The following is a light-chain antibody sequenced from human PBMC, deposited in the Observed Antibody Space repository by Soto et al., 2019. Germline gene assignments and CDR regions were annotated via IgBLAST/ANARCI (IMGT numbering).Light chain of an antibody. CDR2: GAS. CDR3: QQHNNWIT. J-gene: IGKJ5*01. CDR1: QSVRSH. V-gene: IGKV3D-15*01. Sequence: IVLTQSPGTLSLSPVELAALCSRASQSVRSHFLAWYQQKPGQAPRLLIYGASNRATGIPDRFSGSGSGPEFTLTITSLQSEDSAVYYCQQHNNWITFGQGTRLEIK.